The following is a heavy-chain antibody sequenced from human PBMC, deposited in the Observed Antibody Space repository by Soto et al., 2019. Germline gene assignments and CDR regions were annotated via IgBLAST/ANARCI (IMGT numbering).Heavy chain of an antibody. J-gene: IGHJ5*02. CDR3: ARQGATAATVPLICFEP. V-gene: IGHV5-51*01. CDR2: IYPDNSDT. D-gene: IGHD6-13*01. CDR1: GCTFAGYW. Sequence: GESLEISCNGSGCTFAGYWIAWVRQRPGKGLEWMGIIYPDNSDTRYSRSFHGQVTISADNSISTAYLQWSSLKASDTAIYYCARQGATAATVPLICFEPWGQGTLVPVSP.